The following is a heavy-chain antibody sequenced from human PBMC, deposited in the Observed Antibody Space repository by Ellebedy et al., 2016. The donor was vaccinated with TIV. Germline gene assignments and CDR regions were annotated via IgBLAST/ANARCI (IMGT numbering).Heavy chain of an antibody. CDR1: GFTFHDFA. D-gene: IGHD3-10*01. J-gene: IGHJ4*02. CDR3: AKDPGD. Sequence: GGSLRLSCVASGFTFHDFALQWVRQAPGKGLEWVSGISWNSGYIDYSDSVKGRFTVYRDNTKNSLFLQMNSLKPEDTAMYYCAKDPGDWGQGTLVTVSS. V-gene: IGHV3-9*01. CDR2: ISWNSGYI.